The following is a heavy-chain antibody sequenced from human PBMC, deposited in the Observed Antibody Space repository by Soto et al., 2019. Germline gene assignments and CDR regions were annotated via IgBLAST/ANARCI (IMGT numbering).Heavy chain of an antibody. CDR3: GARPANSYFYGMDV. Sequence: PSETLSLTCSVSGGSISRSSHYFSWIRQPPRSGLELSVNIYYNGNTYYNPSLKSRVTISIDTSQGRFSLRLSPETAADTAVYFFGARPANSYFYGMDVWRQGTTVTVSS. D-gene: IGHD6-6*01. CDR1: GGSISRSSHY. CDR2: IYYNGNT. J-gene: IGHJ6*02. V-gene: IGHV4-39*02.